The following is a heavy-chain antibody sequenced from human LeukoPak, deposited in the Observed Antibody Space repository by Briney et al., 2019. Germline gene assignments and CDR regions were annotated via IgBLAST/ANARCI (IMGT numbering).Heavy chain of an antibody. V-gene: IGHV3-30*04. Sequence: GGSLRLSCAASGFTFSSYAMHWVRQAPGKGLEWVAVISYDGSNKYYADSVKGRFTISRDNSKNSLYLQMNSLRAEDTALYYCAKDILPAGSSGWVPYMDVWGKGTTVTVSS. CDR2: ISYDGSNK. CDR3: AKDILPAGSSGWVPYMDV. D-gene: IGHD6-19*01. CDR1: GFTFSSYA. J-gene: IGHJ6*03.